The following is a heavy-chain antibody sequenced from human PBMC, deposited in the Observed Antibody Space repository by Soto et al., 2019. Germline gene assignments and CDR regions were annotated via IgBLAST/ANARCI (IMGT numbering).Heavy chain of an antibody. CDR3: ARHNSGSGSTYFDY. Sequence: QVQLQESGPGLVKPSETLSLTCTVSGGSISSYYWSWIRQPPGKGLEWIGYIYYSGSTNYNPSLQSRVTISVDTSKNQFSLKLNSMTAADTAVYYCARHNSGSGSTYFDYWGQGTLVTVSS. D-gene: IGHD3-10*01. CDR2: IYYSGST. V-gene: IGHV4-59*08. J-gene: IGHJ4*02. CDR1: GGSISSYY.